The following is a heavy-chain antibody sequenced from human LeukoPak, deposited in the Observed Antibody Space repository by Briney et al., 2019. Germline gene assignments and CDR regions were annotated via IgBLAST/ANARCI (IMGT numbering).Heavy chain of an antibody. CDR3: AKDEGRWLQSIDY. CDR1: GFSFDDYA. V-gene: IGHV3-9*01. Sequence: GGSLRLSCAASGFSFDDYAMHWVRQAPGKGLEWVSGISWNSGTIGYADSVKGRFTISRDNAKNSLYLQMNSLRVEDTALYYCAKDEGRWLQSIDYWGQGTLVPVSS. J-gene: IGHJ4*02. D-gene: IGHD5-24*01. CDR2: ISWNSGTI.